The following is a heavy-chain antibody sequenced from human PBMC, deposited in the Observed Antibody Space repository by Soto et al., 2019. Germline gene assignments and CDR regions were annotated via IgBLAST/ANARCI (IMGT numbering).Heavy chain of an antibody. V-gene: IGHV3-21*01. CDR1: GFTFTSYS. Sequence: EVQLVESGGGLVKPGGSLRLSCAASGFTFTSYSMNWVRQAPGKGLEWVSSISSTTNYIYYADSMKGRFTVSRDNANNSVYLQMNSLSAEDTALYDYARESEDLTSNFDHCGQSNLGTVS. CDR3: ARESEDLTSNFDH. CDR2: ISSTTNYI. J-gene: IGHJ4*02.